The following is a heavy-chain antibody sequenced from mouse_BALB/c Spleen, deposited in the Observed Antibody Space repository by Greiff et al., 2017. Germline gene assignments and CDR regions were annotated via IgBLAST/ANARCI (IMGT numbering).Heavy chain of an antibody. CDR3: ARGYAPAAFAY. CDR1: GFTFSSYG. J-gene: IGHJ3*01. V-gene: IGHV5-6-3*01. D-gene: IGHD6-5*01. Sequence: EVQVVESGGGLVQPGGSLKLSCAASGFTFSSYGMSWVRQTPDKRLELVATINSNGGSTYYPDSVKGRFTISRDNAKNTLYLQMSRLKSEDTAMYYCARGYAPAAFAYWGQGTLVTVSA. CDR2: INSNGGST.